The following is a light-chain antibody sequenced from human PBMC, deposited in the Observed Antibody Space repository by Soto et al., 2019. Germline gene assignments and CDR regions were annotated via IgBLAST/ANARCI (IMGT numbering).Light chain of an antibody. J-gene: IGKJ1*01. CDR3: QQYNSYSGW. V-gene: IGKV1-5*03. CDR1: QTISSR. Sequence: DIQMTQSPSTLSGSVGDRVTITCRASQTISSRLAWYQQKPGKAPNLLIYTASTLESGVPSRFSGSGSGTEFTLTISSLQPEDFATYYCQQYNSYSGWFCQGTKVDI. CDR2: TAS.